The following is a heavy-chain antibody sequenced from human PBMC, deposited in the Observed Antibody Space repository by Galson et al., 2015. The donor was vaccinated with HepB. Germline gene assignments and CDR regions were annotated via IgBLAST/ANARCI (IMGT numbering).Heavy chain of an antibody. D-gene: IGHD3-9*01. V-gene: IGHV5-51*01. CDR3: ARNYDILTGSYYFDY. J-gene: IGHJ4*02. CDR1: GSSFTSYW. CDR2: IYPGDSDT. Sequence: QSGAEVTKPGESLKISCKGSGSSFTSYWIGWVRQMPGKGLEWMGIIYPGDSDTRYSPPFQGQVTISADKSISTAYLQWSSLKASDTAMYYCARNYDILTGSYYFDYWGQGTLVTVSS.